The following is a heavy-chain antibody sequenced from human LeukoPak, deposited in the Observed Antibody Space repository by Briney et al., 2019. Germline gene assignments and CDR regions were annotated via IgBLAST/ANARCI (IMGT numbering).Heavy chain of an antibody. J-gene: IGHJ4*02. V-gene: IGHV3-9*03. Sequence: HPGRSLRLSCAASGFTFEDYAMHWVRQAPGKGLEWVSRISWNSGSIGYADSVKGRFTISRDNAKNSLYLQMNSLRDDDMALYYCAKDSEAVAGEIDYWGQGTLVTVSS. D-gene: IGHD6-19*01. CDR1: GFTFEDYA. CDR2: ISWNSGSI. CDR3: AKDSEAVAGEIDY.